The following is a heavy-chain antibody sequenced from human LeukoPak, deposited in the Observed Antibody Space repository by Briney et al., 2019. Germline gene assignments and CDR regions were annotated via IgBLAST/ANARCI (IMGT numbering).Heavy chain of an antibody. D-gene: IGHD6-19*01. J-gene: IGHJ6*03. CDR2: MNPKSGNT. V-gene: IGHV1-8*03. CDR3: ARRAVDNPYYYYMDV. CDR1: GYTFTSYD. Sequence: GASVKVSCKASGYTFTSYDINWVRQVTGQGLEWMGWMNPKSGNTGYAQKFQGRVTITRNTSISTAYMEVSSLRYEDTAVYYCARRAVDNPYYYYMDVWGKGTTVTVSS.